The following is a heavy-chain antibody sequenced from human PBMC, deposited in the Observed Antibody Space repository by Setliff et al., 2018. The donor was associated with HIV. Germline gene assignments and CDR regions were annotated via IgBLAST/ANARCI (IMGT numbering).Heavy chain of an antibody. D-gene: IGHD5-12*01. CDR2: VTINYSGTT. J-gene: IGHJ4*01. Sequence: ETLSLTCTVSGGSIRSSSYYWGWIRQPPGKGLEWIGIVTINYSGTTYYNPSLQSRVTISVHTSKNQFSLKLRSVTAADTAVYFCATLRWLRSKHSDYWGPGTLVTVSS. CDR1: GGSIRSSSYY. V-gene: IGHV4-39*01. CDR3: ATLRWLRSKHSDY.